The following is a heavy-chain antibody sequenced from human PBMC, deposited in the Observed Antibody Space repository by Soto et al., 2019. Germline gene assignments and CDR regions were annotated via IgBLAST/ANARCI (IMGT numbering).Heavy chain of an antibody. D-gene: IGHD3-22*01. CDR3: ARDDGQPTYYYDSSGYYAAT. CDR1: GGTFSSYA. Sequence: QVQLVQSGAEVQKPGSSVKVSCKASGGTFSSYAISWVRQAPGQGLEWMGGIIPIFGTANYAQKFQGRVTITADESTSTAYMELSSLRSEDTAVYYCARDDGQPTYYYDSSGYYAATWGQGTLVTVSS. J-gene: IGHJ4*02. CDR2: IIPIFGTA. V-gene: IGHV1-69*01.